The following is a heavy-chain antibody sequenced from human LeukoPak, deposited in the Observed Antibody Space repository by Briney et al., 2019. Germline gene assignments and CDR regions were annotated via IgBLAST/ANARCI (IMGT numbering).Heavy chain of an antibody. CDR2: IYYSGST. CDR3: ARDTGRITIFGVVIASGAFDI. J-gene: IGHJ3*02. Sequence: SETLSLTCTVSGGSISSYYWSWIRQPPGKGLEWIGYIYYSGSTNYNPSLKSRVTISVVTSKNQFSLKLSSVTAADTAVYYCARDTGRITIFGVVIASGAFDIWGQGTMVTVSS. D-gene: IGHD3-3*01. V-gene: IGHV4-59*01. CDR1: GGSISSYY.